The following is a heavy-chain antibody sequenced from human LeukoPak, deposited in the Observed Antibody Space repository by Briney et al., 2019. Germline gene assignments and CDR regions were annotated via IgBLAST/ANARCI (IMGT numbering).Heavy chain of an antibody. Sequence: SQTLSLTCAISGDSVSSNSATWTWIRQSPSRGLEWLGRTYYKSKWYNDYAVSVKSRITINPDTSRNQFSLQLNTVTPEDTAVYYCARGSSSNSWFFDYWGQGTLVTVSS. D-gene: IGHD6-13*01. J-gene: IGHJ4*02. CDR1: GDSVSSNSAT. CDR2: TYYKSKWYN. V-gene: IGHV6-1*01. CDR3: ARGSSSNSWFFDY.